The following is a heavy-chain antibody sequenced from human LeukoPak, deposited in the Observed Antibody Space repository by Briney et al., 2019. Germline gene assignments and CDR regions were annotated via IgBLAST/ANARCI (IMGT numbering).Heavy chain of an antibody. CDR1: GGSIRSYY. CDR2: IYTTGST. V-gene: IGHV4-4*07. D-gene: IGHD3-10*01. CDR3: ARDPGYYGSGSRGAFDY. J-gene: IGHJ4*02. Sequence: PSETLSLTCTVSGGSIRSYYWSWIRQPAGKGLEWIGRIYTTGSTTYNPSLKSRVTMSVDTSKNQFSLKLSSVTAADTAVYYCARDPGYYGSGSRGAFDYWGQGTLVTVNS.